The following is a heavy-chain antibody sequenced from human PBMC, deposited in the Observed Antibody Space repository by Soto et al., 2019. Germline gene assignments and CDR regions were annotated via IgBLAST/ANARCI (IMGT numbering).Heavy chain of an antibody. CDR3: AKGPAVYYYDHRAPYYLDY. J-gene: IGHJ4*02. Sequence: GGSLRLSCAASGFTFISYAMSWVRQAPGKGLEWVSAISGSGGSTYYADSVKGRFTISRDNSKNTLYLQMNSLRAEDTAVYYCAKGPAVYYYDHRAPYYLDYWGQRTLVTVSS. D-gene: IGHD3-22*01. CDR1: GFTFISYA. CDR2: ISGSGGST. V-gene: IGHV3-23*01.